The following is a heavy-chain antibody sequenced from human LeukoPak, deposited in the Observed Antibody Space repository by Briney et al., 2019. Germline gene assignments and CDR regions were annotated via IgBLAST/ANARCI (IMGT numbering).Heavy chain of an antibody. D-gene: IGHD5-18*01. Sequence: SETLSLTCTVSGGSISSSSYYWGWIRQPPGKGLEWIGSIYYSGSTYYNPSLKSRVTISVDTSKNQFSLKLSSVTAADTAVYYCARDGPKKYSYGYGSPYNWFDPWGQGTLVTVSS. J-gene: IGHJ5*02. CDR2: IYYSGST. CDR3: ARDGPKKYSYGYGSPYNWFDP. V-gene: IGHV4-39*07. CDR1: GGSISSSSYY.